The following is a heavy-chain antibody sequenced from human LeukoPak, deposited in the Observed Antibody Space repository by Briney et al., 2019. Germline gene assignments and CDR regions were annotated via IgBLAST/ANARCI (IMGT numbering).Heavy chain of an antibody. CDR3: ARDVGEYCSSTNCYASHY. J-gene: IGHJ4*02. V-gene: IGHV1-8*03. CDR1: GYTFTSYD. Sequence: ASVKVSCKASGYTFTSYDINWVRQATGQGLEWMGWMDPNSGNTGYAQKFQGRVTITRNTSISTAYMELSSLRSDDTAVYYCARDVGEYCSSTNCYASHYWGQGTLVTVSS. D-gene: IGHD2-2*01. CDR2: MDPNSGNT.